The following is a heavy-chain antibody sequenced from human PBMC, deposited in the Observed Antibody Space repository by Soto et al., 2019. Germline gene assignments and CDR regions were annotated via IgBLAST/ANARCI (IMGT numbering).Heavy chain of an antibody. CDR3: TTGPGNRCY. Sequence: GGSLRLSCAASGITFSDSWMSWVRQAPGKGLEWVGRIRSKTYGETTEYAAPVKGRFTLSRDDSKNTVFLQMNSLKTDDTAVYYCTTGPGNRCYWGQGTLVTVSS. CDR2: IRSKTYGETT. V-gene: IGHV3-15*01. J-gene: IGHJ4*01. CDR1: GITFSDSW.